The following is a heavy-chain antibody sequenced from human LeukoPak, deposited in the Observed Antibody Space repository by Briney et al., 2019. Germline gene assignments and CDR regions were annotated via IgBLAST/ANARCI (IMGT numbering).Heavy chain of an antibody. CDR2: INPNSGGT. D-gene: IGHD3-22*01. V-gene: IGHV1-2*06. Sequence: GASVKVSCKASGYTFTGYYMHWVRQAPGQGLEWMGRINPNSGGTNYAQKFQGRVTMTRDTSISTAYMELSRLRSDDTAVYYCARDYDSCGYYFDYWGQGTLVTVSS. CDR3: ARDYDSCGYYFDY. J-gene: IGHJ4*02. CDR1: GYTFTGYY.